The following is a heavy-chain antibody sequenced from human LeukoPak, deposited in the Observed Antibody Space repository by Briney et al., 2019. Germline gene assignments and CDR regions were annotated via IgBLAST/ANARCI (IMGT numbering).Heavy chain of an antibody. CDR2: IYYSGNT. D-gene: IGHD2-21*01. Sequence: PSETLSLTCTVSGGSISSYYWSWIRQPPGKGLEWIGYIYYSGNTNYNPSLKSRVTISVDTSKKQFSLKLNSVTAADTAVYYCATSCCIRGRGPPPPQHPDWVKRWGQGTLVSVSS. CDR1: GGSISSYY. V-gene: IGHV4-59*12. J-gene: IGHJ4*02. CDR3: ATSCCIRGRGPPPPQHPDWVKR.